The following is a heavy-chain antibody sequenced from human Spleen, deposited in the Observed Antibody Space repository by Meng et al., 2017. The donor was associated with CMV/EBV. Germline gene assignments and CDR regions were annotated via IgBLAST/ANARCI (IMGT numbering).Heavy chain of an antibody. CDR3: ARDFLGQFYLYAMDV. CDR1: GFTFSSYA. Sequence: GESLKISCAASGFTFSSYAMNWVRQAPGKGLEWVSAISGSGGSTYYADSVKGRFTISRDNAKNSLYLQMNSLRAEDTAVYYCARDFLGQFYLYAMDVWGQGTTVTVSS. J-gene: IGHJ6*02. CDR2: ISGSGGST. V-gene: IGHV3-23*01. D-gene: IGHD3-16*01.